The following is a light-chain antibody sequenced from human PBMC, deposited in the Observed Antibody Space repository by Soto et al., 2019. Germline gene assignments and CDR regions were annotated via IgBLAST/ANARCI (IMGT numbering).Light chain of an antibody. V-gene: IGLV1-51*01. J-gene: IGLJ3*02. Sequence: QSALTQPPSVSAAPGQKVTISCSGSSSNIGYNYVSWYQQLPGTAPKLRIYDNDKRPSGTPDRFSGSKSGTSATLGITGLQTGDEADYYCGTWDSSLSSWVFGGGTKLTVL. CDR1: SSNIGYNY. CDR3: GTWDSSLSSWV. CDR2: DND.